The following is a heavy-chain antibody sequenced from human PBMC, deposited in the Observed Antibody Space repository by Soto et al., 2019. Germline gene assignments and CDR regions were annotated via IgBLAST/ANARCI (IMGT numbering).Heavy chain of an antibody. J-gene: IGHJ4*02. CDR1: GGSISRSSFC. CDR2: IYYSGST. Sequence: SETLSLTCTVSGGSISRSSFCWGWIRQPPGKGLEWIGSIYYSGSTYYNPSLKSRVTISVDRSKNQFSLKLSSVTAADTAVYYCARTPDYWGQGTLVTVSS. D-gene: IGHD2-15*01. CDR3: ARTPDY. V-gene: IGHV4-39*07.